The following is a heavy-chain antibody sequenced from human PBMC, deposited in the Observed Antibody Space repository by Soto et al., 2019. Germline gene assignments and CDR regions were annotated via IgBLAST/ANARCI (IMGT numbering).Heavy chain of an antibody. D-gene: IGHD1-26*01. CDR1: GGTFSSYI. CDR2: IIPILGIA. Sequence: QVQLVQSGAEVMKPGSSVKVSCKASGGTFSSYIISWVRQAPGQGLEWMGRIIPILGIANYAQKFQGRVTITADKSTSTAYMELSSLRSEDTAVYYCARFPQTAIVGAAYFDYWGQGTLGTVSS. J-gene: IGHJ4*02. CDR3: ARFPQTAIVGAAYFDY. V-gene: IGHV1-69*02.